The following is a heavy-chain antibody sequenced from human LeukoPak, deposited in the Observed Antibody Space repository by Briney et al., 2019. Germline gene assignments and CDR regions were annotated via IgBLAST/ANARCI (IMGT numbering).Heavy chain of an antibody. V-gene: IGHV1-2*02. CDR2: INPNSGGT. CDR3: ARVEELPNYYFDY. Sequence: GASVKVSCKASGYTFTGYYMHWGRQAPGQGLEWMGWINPNSGGTNYAQKFQGRVTMTRDTSISTAYMELSRLRSDDTAVYYCARVEELPNYYFDYWGQGTLVTVSS. CDR1: GYTFTGYY. J-gene: IGHJ4*02. D-gene: IGHD1-26*01.